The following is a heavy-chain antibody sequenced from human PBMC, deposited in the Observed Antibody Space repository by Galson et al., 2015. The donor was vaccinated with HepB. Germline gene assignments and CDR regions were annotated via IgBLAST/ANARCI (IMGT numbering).Heavy chain of an antibody. V-gene: IGHV1-69*13. J-gene: IGHJ4*02. CDR2: IIPIFGTA. CDR3: ARSSRAYVWGSYRFRGYFDY. D-gene: IGHD3-16*02. CDR1: GGTFSSYA. Sequence: SVKVSCKASGGTFSSYAISWVRQAPGQGLEWMGGIIPIFGTANYAQKFQGRVTITADESTSTAHMELSSLRSEDTAVYYCARSSRAYVWGSYRFRGYFDYWGQGTLVTVSS.